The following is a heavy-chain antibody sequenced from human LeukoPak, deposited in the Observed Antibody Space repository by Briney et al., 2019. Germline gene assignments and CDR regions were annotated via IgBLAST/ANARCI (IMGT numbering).Heavy chain of an antibody. Sequence: SQTLSLTCAISGDSVSSNSAAWNWIRQSPSRGLEWLGRTYYRSKWYNDYAVSVKSRITINPDTSHNQFSLQLNSVTPEDTAVYYCARGLEVAGRGGYYYYYYMDVWGKGTTVTVSS. D-gene: IGHD6-19*01. CDR2: TYYRSKWYN. CDR3: ARGLEVAGRGGYYYYYYMDV. CDR1: GDSVSSNSAA. V-gene: IGHV6-1*01. J-gene: IGHJ6*03.